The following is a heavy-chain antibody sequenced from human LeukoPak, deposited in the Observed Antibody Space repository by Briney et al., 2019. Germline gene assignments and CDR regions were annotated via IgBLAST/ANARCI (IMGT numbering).Heavy chain of an antibody. CDR2: IKRKTDGGTT. D-gene: IGHD3-10*01. Sequence: GGSLRLSCAASGFTFSNAWMTWVRQAPGKGLEWVGRIKRKTDGGTTDYAAPVKGRFTISRDDSKDTLYLQMNSLKTEDTAVYYCTTEGYYVSGISWGQGTLVTVSS. V-gene: IGHV3-15*01. CDR1: GFTFSNAW. J-gene: IGHJ5*02. CDR3: TTEGYYVSGIS.